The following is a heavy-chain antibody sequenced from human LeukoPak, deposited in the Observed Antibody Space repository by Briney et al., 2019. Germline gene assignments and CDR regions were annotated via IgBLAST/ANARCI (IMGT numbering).Heavy chain of an antibody. V-gene: IGHV4-39*07. CDR3: ARDRVQTGTTFWFDP. D-gene: IGHD1-7*01. Sequence: SETLSLTCTVSGGSVSSSTNYWGWIRQPPGKGLEWVGTIYYSGSTYYNPSLKSRVSLSVDTSKNQFSLKLSSVTAADTAVYYCARDRVQTGTTFWFDPWGQGTLVTVSS. J-gene: IGHJ5*02. CDR2: IYYSGST. CDR1: GGSVSSSTNY.